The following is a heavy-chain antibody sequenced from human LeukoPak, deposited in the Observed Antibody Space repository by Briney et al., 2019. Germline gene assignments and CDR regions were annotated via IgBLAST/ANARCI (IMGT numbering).Heavy chain of an antibody. CDR1: GFTFSSYD. CDR3: AKRGSYYGFNPPYFDY. J-gene: IGHJ4*02. V-gene: IGHV3-30*18. D-gene: IGHD1-26*01. Sequence: PGGSLRLSCAASGFTFSSYDMHWVRQAPGKGLEWVAVISYDGSNKYHADSVKDRFTISRDNSKNTLYLEMNSLRAEDTAVYFCAKRGSYYGFNPPYFDYWGQGTLVTVSS. CDR2: ISYDGSNK.